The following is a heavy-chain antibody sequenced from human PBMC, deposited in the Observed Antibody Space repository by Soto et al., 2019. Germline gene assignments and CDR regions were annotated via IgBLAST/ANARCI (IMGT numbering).Heavy chain of an antibody. CDR2: ISAYNGNT. CDR3: ATESTGRCHDY. D-gene: IGHD2-15*01. Sequence: QFQLVQSGAEVKKPGASVKVSCKASGYTFTSYGISWVRQAPGQGLEWMGWISAYNGNTNYAQKLQGRVTMTTDTSTSTAYMERRCLRADDTDVYYGATESTGRCHDYWGQGNLVTVSS. J-gene: IGHJ4*02. CDR1: GYTFTSYG. V-gene: IGHV1-18*01.